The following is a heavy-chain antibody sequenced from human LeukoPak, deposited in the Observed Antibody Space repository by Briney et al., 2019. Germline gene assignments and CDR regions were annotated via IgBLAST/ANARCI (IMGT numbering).Heavy chain of an antibody. CDR2: ISSSSSYI. CDR1: GFTFSNYA. D-gene: IGHD5-24*01. V-gene: IGHV3-21*01. Sequence: GGSLRLSCAASGFTFSNYALNWVRQAPGKGLEWVSPISSSSSYIYYADSVKGRFTISRDNAKNSLYLQMNSLRAEDTAVYYCARAVGYNGFLDYWGQGTLVTVSS. CDR3: ARAVGYNGFLDY. J-gene: IGHJ4*02.